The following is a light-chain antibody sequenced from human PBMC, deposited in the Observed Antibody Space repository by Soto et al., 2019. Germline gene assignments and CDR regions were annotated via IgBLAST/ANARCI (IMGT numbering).Light chain of an antibody. CDR3: SSYTTSSTLL. J-gene: IGLJ2*01. Sequence: QAVVTQPASVSGSPRQSITISCTGTSNDIGDYNYVSWYQQHPGKAPKLMIYEVSNRPSGVSNRFSGSKSGNTASLTISGLQAEDEADYYCSSYTTSSTLLFGGGTKLTVL. CDR2: EVS. V-gene: IGLV2-14*01. CDR1: SNDIGDYNY.